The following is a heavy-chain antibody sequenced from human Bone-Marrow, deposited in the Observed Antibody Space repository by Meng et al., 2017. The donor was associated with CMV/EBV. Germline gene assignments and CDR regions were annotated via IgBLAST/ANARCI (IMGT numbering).Heavy chain of an antibody. V-gene: IGHV3-15*01. CDR2: IKSKTDGETT. Sequence: GESLKISCAASGFTFSNAWMSWVRQAPGKGLEWVGRIKSKTDGETTDYAAPVKGRFTISRDDSKNTLYLQMNSLKTEDTAVYYCTTSPMRWPDYWGQGTLVTVSS. D-gene: IGHD4-23*01. CDR1: GFTFSNAW. CDR3: TTSPMRWPDY. J-gene: IGHJ4*02.